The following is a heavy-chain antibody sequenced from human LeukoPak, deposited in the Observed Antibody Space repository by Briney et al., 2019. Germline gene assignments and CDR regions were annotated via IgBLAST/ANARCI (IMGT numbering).Heavy chain of an antibody. V-gene: IGHV1-18*01. CDR2: ISAYNGNT. D-gene: IGHD2-2*01. CDR1: GYTFTSYD. CDR3: ARVHSYCSSTSCLEY. Sequence: GASVEVSCKASGYTFTSYDINWVRQAPGQGLEWMGWISAYNGNTDYAQNFQGRVTMATDTSTNTGYMDLRSLRSDDTAVYYCARVHSYCSSTSCLEYWGQGTLVTVSS. J-gene: IGHJ4*02.